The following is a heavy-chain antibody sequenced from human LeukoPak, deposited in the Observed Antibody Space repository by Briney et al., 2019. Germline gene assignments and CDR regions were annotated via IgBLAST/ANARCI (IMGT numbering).Heavy chain of an antibody. J-gene: IGHJ4*02. CDR1: GFTFSDYN. CDR2: ISGSGGST. Sequence: PGGSLRLSCTASGFTFSDYNMSWVRQAPGKGLEWVSAISGSGGSTYYADSVKGRFTISRDNSKNTLYLQMNSLRAEDTAVYYCASASSYGALDYWGQGTLVTVSS. D-gene: IGHD5-18*01. V-gene: IGHV3-23*01. CDR3: ASASSYGALDY.